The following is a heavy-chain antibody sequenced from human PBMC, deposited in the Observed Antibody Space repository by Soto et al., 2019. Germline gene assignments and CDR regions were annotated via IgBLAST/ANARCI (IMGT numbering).Heavy chain of an antibody. Sequence: QITLKESGPTLVKPTQTLTLTCTFSGFSLSTSGVGVGWIRQPPGKALEWLALIYWDDDKRYSPSLKSRLTLPKDTSKNQVVLTMTNMDPVDTATYYCAHRLPYYDILTGYYTRDWFDPWGQGTLVTVSS. V-gene: IGHV2-5*02. CDR1: GFSLSTSGVG. CDR2: IYWDDDK. CDR3: AHRLPYYDILTGYYTRDWFDP. J-gene: IGHJ5*02. D-gene: IGHD3-9*01.